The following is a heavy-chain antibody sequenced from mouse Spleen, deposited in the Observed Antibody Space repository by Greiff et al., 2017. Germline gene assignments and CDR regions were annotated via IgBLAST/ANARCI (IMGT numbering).Heavy chain of an antibody. D-gene: IGHD2-10*02. CDR1: GFAFSSYY. J-gene: IGHJ1*01. CDR2: ISSGGGST. V-gene: IGHV5-12-1*01. CDR3: ARRRYGNFDWYFDV. Sequence: EVQLVESGGGLVKPGGSLKLSCAASGFAFSSYYMSWVRQTPEKRLEWVAYISSGGGSTYYPDTVKGRFTIPRDNAKNTLYLQMSSLKSEDTAMYCCARRRYGNFDWYFDVWGAGTTVTVSS.